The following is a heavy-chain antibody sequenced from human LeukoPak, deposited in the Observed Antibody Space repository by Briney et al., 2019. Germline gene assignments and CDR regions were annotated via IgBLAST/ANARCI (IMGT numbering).Heavy chain of an antibody. D-gene: IGHD3-10*01. J-gene: IGHJ4*02. Sequence: GGSLRLSCAASGFTFSSYAMSWVRQPPGKGLEWVSAISGNGDTTYYADSVEGRFTISRDNSKNTLYLQMDSLRAEDTAVYYCAKGTMVRGDRDYWGQGTLVTVSS. V-gene: IGHV3-23*01. CDR1: GFTFSSYA. CDR3: AKGTMVRGDRDY. CDR2: ISGNGDTT.